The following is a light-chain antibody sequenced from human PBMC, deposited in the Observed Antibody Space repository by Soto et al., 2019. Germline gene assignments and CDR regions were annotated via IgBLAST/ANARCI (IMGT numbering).Light chain of an antibody. J-gene: IGLJ2*01. CDR3: QSYDTSLSFV. Sequence: QSVLTQPPSVSGAPGQRVTISCTGSSSNIGAGYDVHWYQQLPGTAPKLLMYGNSNRPSGVPDRFSGSKSGTSASLAITGLQAEDEADYYCQSYDTSLSFVFRGGTKLTVL. CDR1: SSNIGAGYD. V-gene: IGLV1-40*01. CDR2: GNS.